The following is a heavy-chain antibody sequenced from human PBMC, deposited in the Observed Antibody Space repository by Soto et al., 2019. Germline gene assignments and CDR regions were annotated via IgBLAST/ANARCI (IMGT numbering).Heavy chain of an antibody. CDR2: INHSGST. Sequence: SETLSLTCAVYGGSFSGYYWSWIRQPPGKGLEWIGEINHSGSTNYNPSPKSRVTISVDTSKNQFSLKLSSVTAADTAVYYCARGGRITMVRGVIPKFDPWGQGTLVTVSS. J-gene: IGHJ5*02. CDR3: ARGGRITMVRGVIPKFDP. V-gene: IGHV4-34*01. CDR1: GGSFSGYY. D-gene: IGHD3-10*01.